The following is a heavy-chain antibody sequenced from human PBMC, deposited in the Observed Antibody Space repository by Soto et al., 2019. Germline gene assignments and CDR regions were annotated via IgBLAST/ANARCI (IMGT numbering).Heavy chain of an antibody. CDR3: ARDYYGLLTGYYTDY. V-gene: IGHV3-74*01. J-gene: IGHJ4*02. D-gene: IGHD3-9*01. CDR2: ISGDGVTT. Sequence: EVQLVESGGDLVKRGGSLRLSCAASGFPFSSYWMHWVRHTPGKGLDWVARISGDGVTTYYADSVTGRFTVSRDNAKNTLSLQISGLRAEDTAVYYCARDYYGLLTGYYTDYWGQGTLVSVSS. CDR1: GFPFSSYW.